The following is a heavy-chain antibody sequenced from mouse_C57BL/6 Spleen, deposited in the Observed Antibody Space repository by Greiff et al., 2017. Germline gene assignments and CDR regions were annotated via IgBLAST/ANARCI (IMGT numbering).Heavy chain of an antibody. V-gene: IGHV1-55*01. CDR1: GYTFTSYW. D-gene: IGHD3-2*02. J-gene: IGHJ4*01. Sequence: QVQLKQPGAELVKPGASVKMSCKASGYTFTSYWITWVKQRPGQGLEWIGDIYPGSGSTNYNEKFRSKATLTVDTSSSTAYMQLSSLTSEASAVYYCASQDSSGYAGAMDYWGQGTSVTVSS. CDR2: IYPGSGST. CDR3: ASQDSSGYAGAMDY.